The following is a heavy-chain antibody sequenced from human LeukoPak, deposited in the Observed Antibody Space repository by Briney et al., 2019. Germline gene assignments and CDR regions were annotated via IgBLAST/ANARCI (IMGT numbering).Heavy chain of an antibody. D-gene: IGHD2-21*02. CDR1: GGSIRSYY. CDR3: AAVVVSGTPYFDY. Sequence: ETLSLTCTVSGGSIRSYYWTWIRQPPGKGREWIGYMYYTGSTKYNPSLKSRVSISVDTSKNQFSLTLTSVTAADTAVYYCAAVVVSGTPYFDYWGQGTLVTVSS. J-gene: IGHJ4*02. CDR2: MYYTGST. V-gene: IGHV4-59*03.